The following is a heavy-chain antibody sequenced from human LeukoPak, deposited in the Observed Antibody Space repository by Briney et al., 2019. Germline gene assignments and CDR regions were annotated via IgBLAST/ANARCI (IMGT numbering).Heavy chain of an antibody. CDR3: ARPQRYCSGGSCYWGGYFDY. J-gene: IGHJ4*01. CDR1: GYSFTNYC. V-gene: IGHV5-51*01. CDR2: IYPGDSDT. D-gene: IGHD2-15*01. Sequence: GESLKISCKCSGYSFTNYCIRWARQMPGQGLEWMGIIYPGDSDTRYSPSFQGQVTISADKSISTAYLQWSSLKASDTAMYYYARPQRYCSGGSCYWGGYFDYWGQGTLVTVSS.